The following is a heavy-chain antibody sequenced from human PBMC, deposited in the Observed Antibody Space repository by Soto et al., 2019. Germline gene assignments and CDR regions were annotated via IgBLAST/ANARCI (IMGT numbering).Heavy chain of an antibody. Sequence: QLQLQESGPGLVKASETLSLTCTVSGGSISSSRYYWGWIRQPPGKGLEWVGSVYYMGATYYNPSLRSRVSISVDMAKNQFSLNLNSVTAADTAVHYCARHLLGFFPNAMDVWGQGTSVTVSS. V-gene: IGHV4-39*01. CDR3: ARHLLGFFPNAMDV. CDR1: GGSISSSRYY. J-gene: IGHJ6*02. CDR2: VYYMGAT. D-gene: IGHD3-3*01.